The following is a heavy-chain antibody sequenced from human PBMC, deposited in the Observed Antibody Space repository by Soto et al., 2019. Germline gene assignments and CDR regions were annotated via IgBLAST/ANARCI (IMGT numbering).Heavy chain of an antibody. CDR3: AGSEATMTRIEY. CDR1: GGSISSSNYY. CDR2: ISYSGRT. Sequence: SETLSLTCTVSGGSISSSNYYWGWIRQPPGKGLEWIGSISYSGRTFYNPSLKSRVTISEDTSKNKFTLRLSSATATDTAVYFCAGSEATMTRIEYWGQGTLVTVSS. J-gene: IGHJ4*02. D-gene: IGHD5-12*01. V-gene: IGHV4-39*01.